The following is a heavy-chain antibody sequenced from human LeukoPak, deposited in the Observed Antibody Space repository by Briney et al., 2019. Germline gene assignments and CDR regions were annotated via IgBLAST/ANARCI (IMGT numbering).Heavy chain of an antibody. V-gene: IGHV3-66*01. CDR1: GFTFSSYS. D-gene: IGHD3-16*01. J-gene: IGHJ6*02. CDR2: IYSGGST. Sequence: PGGSLRLSCAASGFTFSSYSMSWVRQAPGKGLEWVSVIYSGGSTYYADSVKGRFTISRDNSKNTLYLQMNSLRAEDTAVYYCAKGLWVGMDVWGQGTTVTVSS. CDR3: AKGLWVGMDV.